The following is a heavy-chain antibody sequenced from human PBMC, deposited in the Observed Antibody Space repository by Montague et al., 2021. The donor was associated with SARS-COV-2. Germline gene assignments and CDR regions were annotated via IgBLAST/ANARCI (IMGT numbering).Heavy chain of an antibody. V-gene: IGHV3-21*01. CDR2: ISSGSSFI. Sequence: SLRLSCAASGFTFGTSTTIWVRQAPGKGLEWVSSISSGSSFILYADSVKGRFTISRDNAGNSLYLQMDSLRPEDTAVYFCARDRYSNASPDYWGQGTLSPSPQ. CDR3: ARDRYSNASPDY. D-gene: IGHD1-26*01. J-gene: IGHJ4*02. CDR1: GFTFGTST.